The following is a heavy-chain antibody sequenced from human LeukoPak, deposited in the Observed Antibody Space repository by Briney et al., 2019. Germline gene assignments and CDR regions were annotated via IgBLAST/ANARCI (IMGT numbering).Heavy chain of an antibody. Sequence: GGSLRLSCAASGFTFSSYWMSWVRQAPGKGLEWVGRIQARTDGGTADYAAPVKGRFTISRDDSKNTLYLQMNSLKTEDTAVYYCTRRYNYDSSGYYYVRGAFDIWGQGTMVTVSS. D-gene: IGHD3-22*01. CDR3: TRRYNYDSSGYYYVRGAFDI. CDR1: GFTFSSYW. J-gene: IGHJ3*02. CDR2: IQARTDGGTA. V-gene: IGHV3-15*01.